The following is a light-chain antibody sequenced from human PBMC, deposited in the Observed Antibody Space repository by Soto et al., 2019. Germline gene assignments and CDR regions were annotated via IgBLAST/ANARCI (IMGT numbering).Light chain of an antibody. CDR1: QSISSY. CDR3: QQSYSTPMYT. J-gene: IGKJ2*01. CDR2: AAS. V-gene: IGKV1-39*01. Sequence: DIQMTQSPSSLSACVGDRVTITCRASQSISSYLNWYQQKPGKAPKLLIYAASSLQSGVPSRFSGSGSGTDFTLTISSLQPEDFATYYCQQSYSTPMYTFGQGTKREIK.